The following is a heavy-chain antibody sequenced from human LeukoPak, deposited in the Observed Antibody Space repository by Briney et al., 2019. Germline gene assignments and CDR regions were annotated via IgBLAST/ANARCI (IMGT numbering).Heavy chain of an antibody. J-gene: IGHJ4*02. D-gene: IGHD6-13*01. Sequence: PSETLSLTCAVYGGSFSVYYWSWIRQPPGKGLEWIGEINHSGSTNYNLSLKSRVTISVDTSKNQFSLKLSSVTAADTAVYYCARVLFSRRGSSWTLLDYWGQGTLVTVSS. CDR3: ARVLFSRRGSSWTLLDY. CDR1: GGSFSVYY. V-gene: IGHV4-34*01. CDR2: INHSGST.